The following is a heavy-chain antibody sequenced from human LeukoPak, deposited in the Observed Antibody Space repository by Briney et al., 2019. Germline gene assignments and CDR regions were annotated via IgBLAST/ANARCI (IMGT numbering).Heavy chain of an antibody. Sequence: GESLKISCKGSGYSFTSYWIGGVRQMPGKGLEWMGIIYPGESDTRYRPSFQGQVTISADKSISTAYLQWSSLKASDTAMYYCARRSSGSYSPFDYWGQGTLVTVSS. CDR2: IYPGESDT. J-gene: IGHJ4*02. CDR3: ARRSSGSYSPFDY. D-gene: IGHD3-10*01. V-gene: IGHV5-51*01. CDR1: GYSFTSYW.